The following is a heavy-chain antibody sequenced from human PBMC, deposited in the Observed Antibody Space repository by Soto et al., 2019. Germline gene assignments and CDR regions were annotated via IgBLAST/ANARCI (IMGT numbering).Heavy chain of an antibody. V-gene: IGHV3-66*01. J-gene: IGHJ4*02. CDR3: ARERIGGGSVPFDY. D-gene: IGHD2-15*01. CDR2: IYSGGST. Sequence: GGSLRLSCAASGFTVSSNYMSWVRQAPGKGLEWVSVIYSGGSTYYADPVKGRFTISRDNSKNTRYLQMNSLTAEDTAVYYCARERIGGGSVPFDYWGQGTLVTVSS. CDR1: GFTVSSNY.